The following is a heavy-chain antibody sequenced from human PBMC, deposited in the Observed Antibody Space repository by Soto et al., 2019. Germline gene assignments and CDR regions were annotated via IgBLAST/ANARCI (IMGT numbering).Heavy chain of an antibody. V-gene: IGHV1-46*01. CDR1: GYIFTGYI. J-gene: IGHJ4*02. CDR2: INPSGGST. Sequence: ASVKVSCKASGYIFTGYIIHWLRQAPGQGLEWMGIINPSGGSTSYAQKFQGRVTMTRDTSTSTVYMELSSLRSEDTAVYYCARGYYYDSSGPDYWGQGTLVTVSS. D-gene: IGHD3-22*01. CDR3: ARGYYYDSSGPDY.